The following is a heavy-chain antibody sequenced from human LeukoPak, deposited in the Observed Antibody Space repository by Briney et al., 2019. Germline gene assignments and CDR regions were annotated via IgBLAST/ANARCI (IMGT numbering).Heavy chain of an antibody. Sequence: SETLSLTCTVSGGSISSSSYYWGWIRQPPGKGLEWIGSIYYSGITYYNPSLKSRVTISVDTSKNQFSLKLSSVTAADTAVYCCARHLNPSYYDILTGYFYFDFWGQGTLVTVSS. CDR3: ARHLNPSYYDILTGYFYFDF. J-gene: IGHJ4*02. CDR2: IYYSGIT. V-gene: IGHV4-39*01. CDR1: GGSISSSSYY. D-gene: IGHD3-9*01.